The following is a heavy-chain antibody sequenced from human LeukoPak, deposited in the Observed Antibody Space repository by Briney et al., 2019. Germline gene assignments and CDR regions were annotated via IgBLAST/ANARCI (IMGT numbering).Heavy chain of an antibody. CDR3: AKEGRITMVRGVILRFDP. J-gene: IGHJ5*02. CDR2: ISGSGGST. D-gene: IGHD3-10*01. CDR1: GFTFSSYA. Sequence: GGSLRLSCAASGFTFSSYAMSWVRQAPGKGLEWVSAISGSGGSTYYADSVKGRFTISRDNSKNTLYLQMNSLRAEDTAVYYCAKEGRITMVRGVILRFDPWGQGTLVTVSS. V-gene: IGHV3-23*01.